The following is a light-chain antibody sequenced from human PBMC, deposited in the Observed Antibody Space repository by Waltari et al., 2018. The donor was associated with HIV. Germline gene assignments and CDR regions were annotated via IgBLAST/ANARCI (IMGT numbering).Light chain of an antibody. J-gene: IGLJ3*02. CDR2: SNN. Sequence: QSVLTQPPSASGTPGQRVIISCSGNRSNIGSTTVNCYQQFSGAAPTLLIYSNNQRPSAVPDRFSGSKSGSAASLAISGLKSEDEADYHCATWDDALSGPVFGAGTKLTV. V-gene: IGLV1-44*01. CDR1: RSNIGSTT. CDR3: ATWDDALSGPV.